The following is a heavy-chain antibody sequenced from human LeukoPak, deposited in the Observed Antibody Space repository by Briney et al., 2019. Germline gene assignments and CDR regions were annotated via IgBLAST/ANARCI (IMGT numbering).Heavy chain of an antibody. CDR1: GGTFTSYA. CDR2: IIPIFGTA. V-gene: IGHV1-69*13. CDR3: ARNGEDELPIDY. Sequence: SVKVSCKASGGTFTSYAISWVRQAPGQGLEWMGGIIPIFGTANYAQKFQGRVTITADESTSTAYMELSSLRSEDTAVYYCARNGEDELPIDYWGQGTLVTVSS. J-gene: IGHJ4*02. D-gene: IGHD4-17*01.